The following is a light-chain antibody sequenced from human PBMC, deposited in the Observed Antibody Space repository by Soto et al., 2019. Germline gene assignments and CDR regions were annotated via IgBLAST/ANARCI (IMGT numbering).Light chain of an antibody. V-gene: IGKV1-39*01. CDR1: QSISSY. J-gene: IGKJ4*01. CDR3: QQSYSTLALT. Sequence: DIQMTQSPSSLSASVGDRVTITCRASQSISSYLNWYQQKPGKAPKLLIYAASSLQSGVPSRFSRSGSVTDFTLSISSLQPEDVATYYCQQSYSTLALTFGGGTKVEIK. CDR2: AAS.